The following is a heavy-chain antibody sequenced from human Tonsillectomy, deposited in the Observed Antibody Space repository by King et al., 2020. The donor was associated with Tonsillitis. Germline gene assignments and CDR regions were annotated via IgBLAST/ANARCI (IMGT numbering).Heavy chain of an antibody. CDR2: SIPIFGTA. J-gene: IGHJ4*02. Sequence: VQLVESGAEVKKPGSSVKVSCKASGGTFSSYAISWVRQAPGQGLEWMGGSIPIFGTANYAQKFQGRVTITADESTSTAYMELSSLRFEDTAVYYCAMKYYDFWSGYYNADYWGQGTLVTVSS. CDR1: GGTFSSYA. V-gene: IGHV1-69*01. D-gene: IGHD3-3*01. CDR3: AMKYYDFWSGYYNADY.